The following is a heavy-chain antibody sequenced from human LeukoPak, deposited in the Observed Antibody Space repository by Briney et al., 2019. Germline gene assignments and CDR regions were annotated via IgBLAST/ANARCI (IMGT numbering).Heavy chain of an antibody. CDR3: AKQYSSSWNSLFDY. CDR1: GFTFSSYG. Sequence: PGGSLRLSCVASGFTFSSYGMHWVRQAPGKGLEWVAVISYDGSNKYYADSVKGRFTISRDNSKNTLYLQMNSLRAEDTAVYYCAKQYSSSWNSLFDYWGQGTLVTVSS. J-gene: IGHJ4*02. D-gene: IGHD6-13*01. V-gene: IGHV3-30*18. CDR2: ISYDGSNK.